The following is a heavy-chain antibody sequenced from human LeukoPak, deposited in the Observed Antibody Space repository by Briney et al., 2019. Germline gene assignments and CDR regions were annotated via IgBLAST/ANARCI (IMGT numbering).Heavy chain of an antibody. Sequence: PGGSLRLSCAASGFTVSSTYMSWVRQAPGKGLEWVSVIYSGGSTYYADSVKGRFTISRDNAKNSLYLQMNSLRAEDTAVYYCAREVAARHGDFDYWGQGTLVTVSS. D-gene: IGHD6-6*01. CDR2: IYSGGST. V-gene: IGHV3-66*01. J-gene: IGHJ4*02. CDR1: GFTVSSTY. CDR3: AREVAARHGDFDY.